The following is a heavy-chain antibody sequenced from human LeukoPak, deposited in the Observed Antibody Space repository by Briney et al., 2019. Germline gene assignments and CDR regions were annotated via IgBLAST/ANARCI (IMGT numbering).Heavy chain of an antibody. CDR2: ISDGHTI. Sequence: GGSLRLSCAGSGFCFIGHDMNWFRQAPGKGLEWVSYISDGHTIYYADAVKGRFTISRDNAKNSLYLEMSSLRVEDTGVYYCARGHHYDVNGHRSPCTFWGQGTLVIVSS. CDR3: ARGHHYDVNGHRSPCTF. D-gene: IGHD3-22*01. CDR1: GFCFIGHD. J-gene: IGHJ4*02. V-gene: IGHV3-69-1*02.